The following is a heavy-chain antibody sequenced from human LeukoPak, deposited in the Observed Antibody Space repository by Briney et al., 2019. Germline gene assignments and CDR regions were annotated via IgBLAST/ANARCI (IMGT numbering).Heavy chain of an antibody. CDR3: ARGTARLLLTLGY. V-gene: IGHV4-59*01. J-gene: IGHJ4*02. D-gene: IGHD1-26*01. CDR1: GGSISSYY. CDR2: IYYSGST. Sequence: SETLSLTCTVSGGSISSYYWSWIRQPPGKGLEWIGYIYYSGSTNYNPSLKSRVTISVDTSKNQFSLKLSSVTAADTAVYYCARGTARLLLTLGYWGQGTLVTVSS.